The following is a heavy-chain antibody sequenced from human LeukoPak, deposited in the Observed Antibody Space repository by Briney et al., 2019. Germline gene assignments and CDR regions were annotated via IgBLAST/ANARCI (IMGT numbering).Heavy chain of an antibody. CDR1: GGSFSCYY. J-gene: IGHJ5*02. CDR2: INHSGST. CDR3: ASSRSGWYDGWFDG. V-gene: IGHV4-34*01. Sequence: SETLSLTCAVYGGSFSCYYWSWIRQPPGKGLEWIGEINHSGSTNYNPSLKSRVTISVDTSKNQFSLKLSSVTAADTAVYYCASSRSGWYDGWFDGWGEGTLVTVSS. D-gene: IGHD6-19*01.